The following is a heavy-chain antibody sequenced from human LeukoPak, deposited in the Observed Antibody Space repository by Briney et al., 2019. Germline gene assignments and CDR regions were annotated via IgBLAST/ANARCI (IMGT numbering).Heavy chain of an antibody. D-gene: IGHD7-27*01. CDR3: ARDTVWGSLIADY. V-gene: IGHV1-2*02. CDR2: INPKNDGR. J-gene: IGHJ4*02. Sequence: ASVKVSCKASGGTFSSYAISWVRQTPGQGLEWMGWINPKNDGRFYSQEFQGRVTMTRDTSINTVYMELSKLKSDDTAIYFCARDTVWGSLIADYWGQGTLVTVSS. CDR1: GGTFSSYA.